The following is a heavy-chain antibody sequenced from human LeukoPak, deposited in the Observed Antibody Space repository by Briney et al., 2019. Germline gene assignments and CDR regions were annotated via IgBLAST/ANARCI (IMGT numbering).Heavy chain of an antibody. D-gene: IGHD6-19*01. V-gene: IGHV1-69*05. CDR2: IIPIFGTA. CDR1: GGTFSRYA. J-gene: IGHJ6*03. Sequence: SVKVSCKASGGTFSRYAISWVRQAPGQGLEWMGGIIPIFGTANYAQKFQGRVTITTDESTSTAYMELSSLRSEDTAVYYCARGAGMDLYYYYFMDVWGKGTTVTVSS. CDR3: ARGAGMDLYYYYFMDV.